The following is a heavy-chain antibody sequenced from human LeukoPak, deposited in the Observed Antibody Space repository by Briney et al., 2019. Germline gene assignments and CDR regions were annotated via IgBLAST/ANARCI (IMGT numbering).Heavy chain of an antibody. CDR3: ARVGNEGFDY. Sequence: GGSLRLSCAASGFTFSSYSMNWVRQAPGKGLEWVSSISSSSSYIYYADSVKGRFTISRDNAKNSLYLQMNSLRAEDMAVYYCARVGNEGFDYWGQGTLVTVSS. V-gene: IGHV3-21*01. CDR1: GFTFSSYS. D-gene: IGHD1-1*01. CDR2: ISSSSSYI. J-gene: IGHJ4*02.